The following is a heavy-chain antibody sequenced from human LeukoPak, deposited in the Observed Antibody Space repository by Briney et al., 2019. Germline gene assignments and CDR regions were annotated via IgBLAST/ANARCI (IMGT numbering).Heavy chain of an antibody. Sequence: GGSLRLSCAASGFTFDDYAMHWVRQAPGKGLEWVSGISWNSGSIGYADSVKGRFTISRDNAKNSLYLQMNSLRAEDMALYYCAKAVTVGVLDYWGQGTLVTDSS. V-gene: IGHV3-9*03. CDR1: GFTFDDYA. CDR3: AKAVTVGVLDY. D-gene: IGHD1-26*01. CDR2: ISWNSGSI. J-gene: IGHJ4*02.